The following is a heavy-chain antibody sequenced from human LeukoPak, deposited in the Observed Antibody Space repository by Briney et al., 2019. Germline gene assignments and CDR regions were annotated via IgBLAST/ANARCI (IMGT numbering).Heavy chain of an antibody. CDR1: GFTFSSYA. CDR3: ARGRDIVATSGYFDY. Sequence: GGSLRLSCAVSGFTFSSYAMHWVRQAPGKGLEWVATISYDGINTYYADSVKGRFTISRDNSKNTLFLQMNSLRAEDTAVHYCARGRDIVATSGYFDYWCQGTLVTVSS. D-gene: IGHD5-12*01. CDR2: ISYDGINT. V-gene: IGHV3-30-3*01. J-gene: IGHJ4*02.